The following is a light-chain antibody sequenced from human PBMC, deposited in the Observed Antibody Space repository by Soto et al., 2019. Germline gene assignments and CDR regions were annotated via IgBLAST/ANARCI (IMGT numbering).Light chain of an antibody. CDR2: GVN. J-gene: IGLJ3*02. CDR1: SSDFGDDKY. V-gene: IGLV2-14*01. CDR3: GSFTTSRIWV. Sequence: QSVLTQPASVSGSPGQSTTVSCTGSSSDFGDDKYVSWYQQQPGRGPNLLIYGVNSRPSGISNRFSGSKSGNTASLTISGLQVEDEAEYFCGSFTTSRIWVFGGGTKVTVL.